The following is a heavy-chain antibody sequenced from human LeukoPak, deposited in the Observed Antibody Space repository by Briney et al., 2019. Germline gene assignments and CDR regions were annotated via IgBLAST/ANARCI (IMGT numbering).Heavy chain of an antibody. Sequence: SETLSLTCTVSGGSISSYYWSWIRQPPGKGLEWIGYIYTSGRTNYNPSLKSRVTISVDTSKKQFSLKLSSVTAADTAVYYWARRTYYYYYMDVWGKGTTVTVSS. CDR1: GGSISSYY. J-gene: IGHJ6*03. CDR2: IYTSGRT. CDR3: ARRTYYYYYMDV. V-gene: IGHV4-4*09.